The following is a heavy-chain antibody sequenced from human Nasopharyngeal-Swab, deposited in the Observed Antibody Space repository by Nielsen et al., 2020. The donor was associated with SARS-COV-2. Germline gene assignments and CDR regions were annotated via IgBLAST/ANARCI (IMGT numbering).Heavy chain of an antibody. D-gene: IGHD6-13*01. CDR1: SGSVSSYY. CDR2: IYSTGST. Sequence: SETLSLTCTVSSGSVSSYYWRWIRQPAGKGLEWIGRIYSTGSTNHNPSLKSRVTMSVDMSKNQFSLKLSSVTAADTAVYYCAREGYSSTNYGAGTMDVWGPGTTVTVSS. J-gene: IGHJ6*02. V-gene: IGHV4-4*07. CDR3: AREGYSSTNYGAGTMDV.